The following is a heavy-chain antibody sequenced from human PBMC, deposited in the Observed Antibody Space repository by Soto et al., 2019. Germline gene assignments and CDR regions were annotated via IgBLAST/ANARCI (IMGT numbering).Heavy chain of an antibody. V-gene: IGHV3-74*03. CDR3: AKEPFPRGGITMIVVGYYFDY. D-gene: IGHD3-22*01. CDR1: GFTFSSYW. CDR2: INSDGSST. Sequence: PGGSLRLSCAASGFTFSSYWMHWVRQAPGKGLVWVSLINSDGSSTTYADSVRGRFTISRDNSKNTLYLQMNSLRAEDTAVYYCAKEPFPRGGITMIVVGYYFDYWGHGTLVTVSS. J-gene: IGHJ4*01.